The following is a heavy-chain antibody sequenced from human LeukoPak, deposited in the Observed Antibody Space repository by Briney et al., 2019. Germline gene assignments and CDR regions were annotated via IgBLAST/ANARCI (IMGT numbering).Heavy chain of an antibody. Sequence: ASVKVSCKASGYTFTSYDINWMRQATGQGLEWMGWMNPNSGNTGYAQKFQDRVTMTRNTSINTAYMELSSLRSEDMAVYYCARAFRESGGRKPDYWGHRTLGTV. D-gene: IGHD2-15*01. CDR3: ARAFRESGGRKPDY. CDR1: GYTFTSYD. J-gene: IGHJ4*01. V-gene: IGHV1-8*01. CDR2: MNPNSGNT.